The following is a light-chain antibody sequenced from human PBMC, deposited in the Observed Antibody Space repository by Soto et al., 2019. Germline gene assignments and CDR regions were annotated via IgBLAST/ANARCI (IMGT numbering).Light chain of an antibody. J-gene: IGLJ1*01. CDR3: CSYAGSSTYV. V-gene: IGLV2-23*01. Sequence: QSALTQPASVSGSPGQSITISCTGTSTDVGSYNLVSWYQQHPGKAPKLRIYEGSKWPSGVSNRFSGCKSGNTASLTISGLQAEDEADYYCCSYAGSSTYVFGTGTKLTVL. CDR2: EGS. CDR1: STDVGSYNL.